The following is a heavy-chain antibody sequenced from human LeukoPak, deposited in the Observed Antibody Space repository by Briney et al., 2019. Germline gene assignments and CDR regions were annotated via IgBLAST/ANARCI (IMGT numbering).Heavy chain of an antibody. V-gene: IGHV4-4*09. Sequence: SETLSLTCTVSGGSISSYYWSWIRQPPGQGLEWIAYIHSSGYTNFNPSLKSRVTISVDTSKNQFSLKVTSVTAADTAVYYCAKRQGPNSGSYDYFDPWGQGTLVTVSS. D-gene: IGHD1-26*01. CDR1: GGSISSYY. CDR2: IHSSGYT. J-gene: IGHJ5*02. CDR3: AKRQGPNSGSYDYFDP.